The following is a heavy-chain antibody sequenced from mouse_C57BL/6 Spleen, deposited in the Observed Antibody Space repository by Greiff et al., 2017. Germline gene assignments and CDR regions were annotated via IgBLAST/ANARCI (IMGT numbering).Heavy chain of an antibody. J-gene: IGHJ4*01. CDR2: ISSGSSTI. D-gene: IGHD1-1*01. V-gene: IGHV5-17*01. CDR1: GFTFSDYG. CDR3: ARVYYYGSSSYAMDY. Sequence: EVKLVESGGGLVKPGGSLKLSCAASGFTFSDYGMHWVRQAPEKGLEWVAYISSGSSTIYYADTVKGRFTISRDNAKNTLFLQMTSLRSEDTAMYYCARVYYYGSSSYAMDYWGQGTSVTVSS.